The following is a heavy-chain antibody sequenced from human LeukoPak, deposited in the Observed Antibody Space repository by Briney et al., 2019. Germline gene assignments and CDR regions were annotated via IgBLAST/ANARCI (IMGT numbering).Heavy chain of an antibody. V-gene: IGHV5-51*01. CDR1: GYSFTSYW. Sequence: GESLKISCKGSGYSFTSYWIGWVRQMPGKGLEWMGIIYPGDSDTRYSPSFQGQVTISADKSISTAYLQWSSLKASDTAMYYCARHRQYQLLYDLYYYYYMDVWGKGTTVTVSS. J-gene: IGHJ6*03. CDR3: ARHRQYQLLYDLYYYYYMDV. CDR2: IYPGDSDT. D-gene: IGHD2-2*02.